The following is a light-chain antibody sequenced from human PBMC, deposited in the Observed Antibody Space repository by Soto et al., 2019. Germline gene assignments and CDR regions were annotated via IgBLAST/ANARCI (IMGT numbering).Light chain of an antibody. CDR1: QSVSSN. J-gene: IGKJ1*01. Sequence: ETLMTQSLATLSVSPGERATLSCRASQSVSSNLAWYQQKPGQAPRLLIYGASTRATGIPARFSGSGSETEFTLTISSLQSEDFAVYYCQQYNDWPPWTFGQGTKVDNK. CDR2: GAS. CDR3: QQYNDWPPWT. V-gene: IGKV3-15*01.